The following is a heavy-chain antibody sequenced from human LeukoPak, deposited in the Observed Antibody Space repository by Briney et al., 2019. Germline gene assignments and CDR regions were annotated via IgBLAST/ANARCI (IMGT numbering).Heavy chain of an antibody. CDR2: ISSSGSTI. Sequence: GGSLRLSCAASGFTFSSYEMNWVRQAPGKGLEWVSYISSSGSTIYYADSVKGRFTVSRDNAKNSLYLQMNSLRAEDTAVYYCARYHDFWSGYGIFDYWGQGTLVTVSS. CDR3: ARYHDFWSGYGIFDY. D-gene: IGHD3-3*01. CDR1: GFTFSSYE. V-gene: IGHV3-48*03. J-gene: IGHJ4*02.